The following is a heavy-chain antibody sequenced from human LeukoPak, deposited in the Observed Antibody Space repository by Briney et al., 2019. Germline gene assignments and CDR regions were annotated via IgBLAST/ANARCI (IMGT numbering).Heavy chain of an antibody. V-gene: IGHV4-61*01. CDR3: ARVTGYMIEDYFDY. J-gene: IGHJ4*02. CDR1: GGSIAGTSFY. CDR2: IYYSGST. Sequence: SQTLSLTCTVSGGSIAGTSFYWSWIRQPPGKGLEWIGYIYYSGSTNYNPSLKSRVTISVDTSKNQFSLKLSSVTAADTAVYYCARVTGYMIEDYFDYWGQGILVTVSS. D-gene: IGHD3-9*01.